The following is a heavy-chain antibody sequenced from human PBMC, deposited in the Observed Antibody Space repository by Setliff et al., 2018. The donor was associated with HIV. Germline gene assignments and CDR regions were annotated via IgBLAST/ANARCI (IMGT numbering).Heavy chain of an antibody. V-gene: IGHV3-7*01. J-gene: IGHJ4*02. Sequence: NWIRQTPGKGLEWVASVTPDGGDKYYANSMRGRFTISRDNGKNAVYLQMNSLRAEDTAVYYCARDPGSGWYVNRYLDYWGQGTLVTVSS. CDR2: VTPDGGDK. CDR3: ARDPGSGWYVNRYLDY. D-gene: IGHD6-19*01.